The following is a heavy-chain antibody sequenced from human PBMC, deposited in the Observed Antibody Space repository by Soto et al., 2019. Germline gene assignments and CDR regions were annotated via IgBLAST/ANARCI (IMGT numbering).Heavy chain of an antibody. CDR1: GFTFNNYA. Sequence: EVQLLESGGGVVQPGGSLRLSCAASGFTFNNYAMTWVRQAPGKGLEWVSAISGGGDTTSYADSVKGRFTVSRDGSKNTLQLQMRSLRAADTALYYCAKGRGGSGSLTPRVDFWGQGTLVTVAS. CDR2: ISGGGDTT. J-gene: IGHJ4*02. D-gene: IGHD3-10*01. V-gene: IGHV3-23*01. CDR3: AKGRGGSGSLTPRVDF.